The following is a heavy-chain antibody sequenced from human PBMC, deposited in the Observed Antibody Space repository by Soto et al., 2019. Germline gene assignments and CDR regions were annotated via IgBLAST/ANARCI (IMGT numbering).Heavy chain of an antibody. Sequence: GASVKVSCKASGYTFTIYDINWVLQATGQGLEWMGWMNPNSGNTGYAQKFQGRVTMTRNTSISTAYMELSSLGSEDTAVYYCARGPGYCSGGSFYANRYYYYYMDVWGKGTTVTVS. CDR3: ARGPGYCSGGSFYANRYYYYYMDV. J-gene: IGHJ6*03. CDR2: MNPNSGNT. V-gene: IGHV1-8*01. D-gene: IGHD2-15*01. CDR1: GYTFTIYD.